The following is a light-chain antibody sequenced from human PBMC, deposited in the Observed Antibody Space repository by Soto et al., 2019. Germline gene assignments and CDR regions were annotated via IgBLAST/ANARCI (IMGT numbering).Light chain of an antibody. CDR2: EVS. V-gene: IGLV2-8*01. CDR3: SSYAGSNKGV. Sequence: QSALTQPASVSGSLGQSITISCTGTSSDVGGFNYVSWYQHHPGKAPKLMIYEVSKRPSGVPDRFSGSKSGNTASLTVSGLQAEDEADYYCSSYAGSNKGVFGGGTKLTVL. J-gene: IGLJ2*01. CDR1: SSDVGGFNY.